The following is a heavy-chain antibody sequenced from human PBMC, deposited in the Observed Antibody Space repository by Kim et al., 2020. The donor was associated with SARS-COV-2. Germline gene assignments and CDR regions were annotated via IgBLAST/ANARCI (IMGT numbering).Heavy chain of an antibody. CDR3: ARHGEYSSVVDY. D-gene: IGHD6-6*01. V-gene: IGHV4-59*08. Sequence: YTPPLTSRVTISVDTSKNQCSLKLSSVTAADTAVYYCARHGEYSSVVDYWGQGTLVTVSS. J-gene: IGHJ4*02.